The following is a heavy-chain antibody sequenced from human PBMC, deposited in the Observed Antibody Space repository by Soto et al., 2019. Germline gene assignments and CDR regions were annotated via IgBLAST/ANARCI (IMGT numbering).Heavy chain of an antibody. V-gene: IGHV3-7*01. CDR3: AGGCIGGSCYSVY. CDR2: IKQDGSEK. D-gene: IGHD2-15*01. CDR1: GFTFSSYW. Sequence: EVQLVESGGGLVQPGGSLRLSCAASGFTFSSYWMSWVRQAPGKGLEWVANIKQDGSEKYYVDSVKGRFTISRDNAKNSLYLQMNSLRAEDTAVYYCAGGCIGGSCYSVYCGQGTLVTVSS. J-gene: IGHJ4*02.